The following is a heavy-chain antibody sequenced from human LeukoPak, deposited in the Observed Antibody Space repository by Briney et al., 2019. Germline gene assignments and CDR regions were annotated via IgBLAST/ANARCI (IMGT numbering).Heavy chain of an antibody. D-gene: IGHD2-2*02. CDR3: ATAHCSSTSCYKGDAFDI. CDR1: GYTLTELS. Sequence: GASVNVSCKVSGYTLTELSMQWVRQAPGTRLEGMGGFDPEDGETIYAQKFQGRVTMTEDTSTDTAYMELNSLRSEDTAGYYCATAHCSSTSCYKGDAFDIWGQGTMVTVSS. V-gene: IGHV1-24*01. J-gene: IGHJ3*02. CDR2: FDPEDGET.